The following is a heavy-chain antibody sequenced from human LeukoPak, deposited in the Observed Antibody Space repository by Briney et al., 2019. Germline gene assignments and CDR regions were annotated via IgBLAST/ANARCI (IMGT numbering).Heavy chain of an antibody. CDR2: ISSSGSTI. D-gene: IGHD2-8*01. J-gene: IGHJ4*02. CDR1: GFTFSSYK. Sequence: GGSLRLSCAASGFTFSSYKMNWVRQAPGKGLEWVSYISSSGSTIYYADSVKGRFTISRDNAQNSLSLQMNSLRAEDTAVYYCARELKGSPIDYWGQGTLVTVSS. CDR3: ARELKGSPIDY. V-gene: IGHV3-48*03.